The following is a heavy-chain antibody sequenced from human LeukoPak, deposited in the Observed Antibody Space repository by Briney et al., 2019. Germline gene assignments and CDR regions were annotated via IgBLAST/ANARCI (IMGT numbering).Heavy chain of an antibody. CDR3: ARFLSGYVYYYQYYMDV. CDR1: GVSFGGYY. J-gene: IGHJ6*03. CDR2: INHSGST. D-gene: IGHD3-3*01. Sequence: SETLSLTCAVDGVSFGGYYWTWIRQPPGKGLEWIGEINHSGSTNYNPSLKSRVIIAIDTSKNQFSLELRSVTAADTALYYCARFLSGYVYYYQYYMDVWGRGTTVTVS. V-gene: IGHV4-34*01.